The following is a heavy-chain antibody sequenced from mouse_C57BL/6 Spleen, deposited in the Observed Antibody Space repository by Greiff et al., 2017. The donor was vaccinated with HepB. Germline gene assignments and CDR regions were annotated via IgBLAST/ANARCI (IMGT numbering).Heavy chain of an antibody. CDR2: ISSGSSTI. Sequence: EVKLQESGGGLVKPGGSLKLSCAASGFTFSDYGMHWVRQAPEKGLEWVAYISSGSSTIYYADTVKGRFTISRDNANNTLFLQMTSLRSEDTAMYYCAPLFGAMDYWGQGTSVTVSS. J-gene: IGHJ4*01. V-gene: IGHV5-17*01. CDR1: GFTFSDYG. CDR3: APLFGAMDY. D-gene: IGHD1-1*01.